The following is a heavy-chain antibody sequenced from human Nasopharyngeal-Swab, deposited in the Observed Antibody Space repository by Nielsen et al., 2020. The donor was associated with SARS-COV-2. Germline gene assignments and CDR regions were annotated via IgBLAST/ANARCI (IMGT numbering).Heavy chain of an antibody. D-gene: IGHD3-16*02. CDR2: ISAYNGNT. CDR3: ARVQYDYVWGSYRYYYYYMDV. V-gene: IGHV1-18*04. J-gene: IGHJ6*03. CDR1: GYTFTISG. Sequence: ASVKVSCKASGYTFTISGISWVQQAPGQWLEWMGWISAYNGNTNYAQKLQGRVTMTTDTSTSTAYMELRSLRSDDTAVYYCARVQYDYVWGSYRYYYYYMDVWGKGNTVTVSS.